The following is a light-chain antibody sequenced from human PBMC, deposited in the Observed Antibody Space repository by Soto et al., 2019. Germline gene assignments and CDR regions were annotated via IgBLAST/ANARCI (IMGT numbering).Light chain of an antibody. CDR3: QKYNSALRT. Sequence: DIQMTQSPSSLSASVGDRVTITCRASQGISNYLAWYQQKPGKVPKLLIYAASTLQSGVPSRFSGSGSGTDFTLNISSLQPEDVATDYCQKYNSALRTFGQGTKVEIK. CDR1: QGISNY. V-gene: IGKV1-27*01. CDR2: AAS. J-gene: IGKJ1*01.